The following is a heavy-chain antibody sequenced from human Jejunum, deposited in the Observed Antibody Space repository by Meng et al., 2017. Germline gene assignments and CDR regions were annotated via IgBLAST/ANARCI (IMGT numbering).Heavy chain of an antibody. CDR1: GGSISSDY. D-gene: IGHD3-9*01. CDR3: ARDILTGRYGMDV. J-gene: IGHJ6*02. Sequence: SETLSLTCTVSGGSISSDYWIWIRQPPGKGLEWIGYIYYSGNTNYNPSLKSRVTISLDTSKNQFSLKLSSVTAADTAVYYCARDILTGRYGMDVWGPGTTVTVSS. CDR2: IYYSGNT. V-gene: IGHV4-59*01.